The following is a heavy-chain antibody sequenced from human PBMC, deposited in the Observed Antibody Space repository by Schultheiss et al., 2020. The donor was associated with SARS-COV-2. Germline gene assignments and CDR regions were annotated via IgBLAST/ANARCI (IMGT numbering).Heavy chain of an antibody. CDR3: ARELVAASNWFDP. D-gene: IGHD2-15*01. V-gene: IGHV1-2*02. Sequence: ASVKVSCKASGYTFTGYYMHWVRQAPGQGLEWMGWINPNSGNTGYAQKFQGRVTMTRDTSISTAYMELSRLRSDDTAVYYCARELVAASNWFDPWGQGTLVTVSS. CDR2: INPNSGNT. CDR1: GYTFTGYY. J-gene: IGHJ5*02.